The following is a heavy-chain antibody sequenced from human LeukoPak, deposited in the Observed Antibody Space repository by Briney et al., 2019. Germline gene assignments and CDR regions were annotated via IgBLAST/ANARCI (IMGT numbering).Heavy chain of an antibody. CDR2: ISSSSSYI. CDR1: GFTFSSYR. CDR3: ASTGRSSGYLYNWFDP. J-gene: IGHJ5*02. D-gene: IGHD3-22*01. Sequence: GGSLRLPCAASGFTFSSYRMLWVRQAPGKGLEWVSSISSSSSYIYYADSVKGRFTISRDNAKNSLYLQMNSLRAEDTAVYYCASTGRSSGYLYNWFDPWGQGTLVTVSS. V-gene: IGHV3-21*01.